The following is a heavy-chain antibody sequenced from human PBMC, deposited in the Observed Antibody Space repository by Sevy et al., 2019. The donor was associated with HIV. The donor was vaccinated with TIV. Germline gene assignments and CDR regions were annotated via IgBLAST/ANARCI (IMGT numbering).Heavy chain of an antibody. CDR2: ISGSGGST. J-gene: IGHJ5*02. D-gene: IGHD3-10*01. V-gene: IGHV3-23*01. CDR1: GFTFSSYV. Sequence: GGSLRVSCAASGFTFSSYVMSWVRQAPGKGLEWVSAISGSGGSTYYADSVKGRFTISRDNSKNTLYLQMNSLRAEDTAVYYCAKGHADRSITMVRGVIPGWFDPRGQGTLVTVSS. CDR3: AKGHADRSITMVRGVIPGWFDP.